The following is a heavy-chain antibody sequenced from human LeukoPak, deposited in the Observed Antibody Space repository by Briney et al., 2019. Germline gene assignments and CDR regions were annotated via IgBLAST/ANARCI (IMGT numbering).Heavy chain of an antibody. V-gene: IGHV4-4*09. CDR2: IYSDGTT. Sequence: PSETLSLTCSVSGASTTSYYWNWIRQAPGKGLEWIGYIYSDGTTSYSPSLRSRVTISIDTSKNQFSLKLSSVTAADTAVYYCARRLRSSALFDYWGQGTLVTVSS. CDR1: GASTTSYY. D-gene: IGHD6-19*01. CDR3: ARRLRSSALFDY. J-gene: IGHJ4*02.